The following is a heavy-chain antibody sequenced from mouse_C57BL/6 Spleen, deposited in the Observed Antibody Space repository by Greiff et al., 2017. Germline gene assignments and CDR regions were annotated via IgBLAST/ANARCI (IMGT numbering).Heavy chain of an antibody. J-gene: IGHJ4*01. Sequence: VQLQQSGAELVKPGASVKISCKASGYAFSSYWMNWVKQRTGKGLEWIGQIYPGDGDTNYNGKFTGKATLTADKSYSTAYMQRRSLTSEDSAVYFCVFYYDYDDYAMDYWGQGTSVTVSS. CDR2: IYPGDGDT. D-gene: IGHD2-4*01. CDR3: VFYYDYDDYAMDY. V-gene: IGHV1-80*01. CDR1: GYAFSSYW.